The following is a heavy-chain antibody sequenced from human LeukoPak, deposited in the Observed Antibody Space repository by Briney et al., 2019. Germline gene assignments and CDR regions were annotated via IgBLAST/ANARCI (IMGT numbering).Heavy chain of an antibody. J-gene: IGHJ4*02. CDR2: IYYSGST. CDR3: AHGNILSGLGIDY. V-gene: IGHV4-30-4*01. D-gene: IGHD3-9*01. CDR1: GGSISSGDYY. Sequence: SETLSLTCTVSGGSISSGDYYWSWIRQPPGRGLEWIGYIYYSGSTYYNPSLKSRVTISVDTSKNQFSLKLSSVTAADTAVYYCAHGNILSGLGIDYWGQGTLVTVSS.